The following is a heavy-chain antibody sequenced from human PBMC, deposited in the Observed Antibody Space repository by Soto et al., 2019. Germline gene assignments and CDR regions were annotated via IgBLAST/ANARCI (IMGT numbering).Heavy chain of an antibody. Sequence: GGSLRLSCAASGFTFSSYAMHWVRQAPGKGLEWVALISYDGSDKDYADSVKGRFTISRDNSITTAYMELSSLRSEDTAVYYCARSPRNWGFDYWGLGTLVTVSS. D-gene: IGHD7-27*01. V-gene: IGHV3-30-3*01. J-gene: IGHJ4*02. CDR2: ISYDGSDK. CDR3: ARSPRNWGFDY. CDR1: GFTFSSYA.